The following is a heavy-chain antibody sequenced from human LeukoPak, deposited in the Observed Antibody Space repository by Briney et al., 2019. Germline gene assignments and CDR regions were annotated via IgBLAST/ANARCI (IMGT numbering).Heavy chain of an antibody. Sequence: PSETLSLTCTVSGGAINSYYWSWIRQPAGKGQEWIGRIYTSGTTNYNPSLKSRVTMSVDTSKKQFSLKLSSVTAADTAVYYCARAGDFWSGYPSRNYMDVWGKGTTVTVSS. D-gene: IGHD3-3*01. CDR1: GGAINSYY. CDR2: IYTSGTT. CDR3: ARAGDFWSGYPSRNYMDV. J-gene: IGHJ6*03. V-gene: IGHV4-4*07.